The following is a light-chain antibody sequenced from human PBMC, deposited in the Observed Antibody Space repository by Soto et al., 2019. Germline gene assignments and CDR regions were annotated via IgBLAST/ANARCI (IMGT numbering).Light chain of an antibody. CDR1: QSVTSN. Sequence: EIVMTQSPATLSVSPGQRATLSCRASQSVTSNLAWYQQKPGQAPRLLIYGASTRATGIPARFSGSGSGTEFTLTISSLQSEDFAVYYCQHGTFGQGT. CDR2: GAS. J-gene: IGKJ1*01. V-gene: IGKV3-15*01. CDR3: QHGT.